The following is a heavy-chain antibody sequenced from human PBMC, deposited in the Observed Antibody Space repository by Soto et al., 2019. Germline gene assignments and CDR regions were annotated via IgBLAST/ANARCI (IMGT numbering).Heavy chain of an antibody. Sequence: GGSLRLSXAASGFTFSNFWMNWVRQAPGRGLEWLAIIRQDGSEDLYVDSLKDRFTISRDNAKNSLYLQINSLRAEDTAVYYCAGGSGWLIDHWGQGTLVTVSS. CDR1: GFTFSNFW. CDR3: AGGSGWLIDH. V-gene: IGHV3-7*04. J-gene: IGHJ4*02. D-gene: IGHD3-10*01. CDR2: IRQDGSED.